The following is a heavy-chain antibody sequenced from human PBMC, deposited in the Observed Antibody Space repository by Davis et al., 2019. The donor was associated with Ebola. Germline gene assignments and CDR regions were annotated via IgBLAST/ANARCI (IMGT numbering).Heavy chain of an antibody. CDR3: ARGLHSSGWYGLIDY. V-gene: IGHV4-34*01. J-gene: IGHJ4*02. Sequence: MPSETLSLTCAVYGGSFSGYYWSWIRQPPGKGLEWIGEINHSGSTNYNPSLKSRVTISVDTSKNQFSLQLNSVTPEDTAVYYCARGLHSSGWYGLIDYWGQGTLVTVSS. CDR2: INHSGST. D-gene: IGHD6-19*01. CDR1: GGSFSGYY.